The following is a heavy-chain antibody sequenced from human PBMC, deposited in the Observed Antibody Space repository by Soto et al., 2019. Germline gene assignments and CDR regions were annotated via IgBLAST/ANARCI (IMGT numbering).Heavy chain of an antibody. CDR2: TSYDGSNK. Sequence: QVQLVESGGGVVQPGRSLRLSCAASGFTFSIYAMHWVRQAPGKGLEWVAVTSYDGSNKYYADSVKGRFTISRDNSKNTLYLQMNSLRAEDTAVYYCARGLPYYDDTSGYSDYFDYWGQGTLVTVSS. J-gene: IGHJ4*02. D-gene: IGHD3-22*01. CDR1: GFTFSIYA. V-gene: IGHV3-30-3*01. CDR3: ARGLPYYDDTSGYSDYFDY.